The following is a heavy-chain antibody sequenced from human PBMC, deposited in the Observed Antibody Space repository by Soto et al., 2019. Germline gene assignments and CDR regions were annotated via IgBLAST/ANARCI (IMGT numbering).Heavy chain of an antibody. Sequence: ASVKVSFKASGYTFASYGNSWVRQAPGQGLEWMGWISAYNGNTNYAQKLQGRVTMTTDTSTSTAYMELRSLRSDDTAVYYCARDQRLGIAAAGTFPAVPSLEYYYGMDVWGQGTTVTVSS. D-gene: IGHD6-13*01. V-gene: IGHV1-18*04. J-gene: IGHJ6*02. CDR1: GYTFASYG. CDR3: ARDQRLGIAAAGTFPAVPSLEYYYGMDV. CDR2: ISAYNGNT.